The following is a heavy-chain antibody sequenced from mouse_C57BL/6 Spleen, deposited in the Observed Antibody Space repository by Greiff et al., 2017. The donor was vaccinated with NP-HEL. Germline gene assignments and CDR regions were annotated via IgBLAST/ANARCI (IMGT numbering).Heavy chain of an antibody. J-gene: IGHJ2*01. D-gene: IGHD2-5*01. Sequence: EVKLMESEGGLVQPGSSMKLSCTASGFTFSDYYMAWVRQVPEKGLEWVANINYDGSSTCYLDSLKSRFIISRDNAKNILYLQMSSLKSEDTATYYCARDYSNYFDYWGQGTTLTVSS. V-gene: IGHV5-16*01. CDR2: INYDGSST. CDR1: GFTFSDYY. CDR3: ARDYSNYFDY.